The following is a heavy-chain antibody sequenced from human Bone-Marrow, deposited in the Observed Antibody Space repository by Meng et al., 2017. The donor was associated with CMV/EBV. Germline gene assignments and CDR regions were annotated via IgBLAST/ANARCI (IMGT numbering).Heavy chain of an antibody. CDR2: ISGSGGST. CDR1: GFTFSSYA. J-gene: IGHJ6*01. CDR3: ARDDGRFGEFLNYYYGMDV. V-gene: IGHV3-23*01. Sequence: GESLKISCAASGFTFSSYAMSWVRQAPGKGLEWVSAISGSGGSTYYADSVKGRFTISRDNSKNTLYLQVDSLRTEDSAVYYCARDDGRFGEFLNYYYGMDVWGQGTTVTGSS. D-gene: IGHD3-10*01.